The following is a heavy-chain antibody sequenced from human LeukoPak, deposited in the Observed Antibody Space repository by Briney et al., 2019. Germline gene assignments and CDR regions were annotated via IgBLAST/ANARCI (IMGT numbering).Heavy chain of an antibody. D-gene: IGHD4-23*01. CDR2: VYHSGAT. CDR1: GDSISSTGC. J-gene: IGHJ4*02. Sequence: SETLSLTCTVSGDSISSTGCWTWVRQLPGEGLEWIGEVYHSGATNYNPSLKSRVTMSVDKSKNQFSLKVNSVTAADTAVYYCAKNGGNSDLEYWGQGTLVTVSS. V-gene: IGHV4-4*02. CDR3: AKNGGNSDLEY.